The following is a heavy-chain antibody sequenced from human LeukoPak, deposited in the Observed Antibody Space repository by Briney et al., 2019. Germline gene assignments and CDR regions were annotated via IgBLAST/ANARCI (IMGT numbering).Heavy chain of an antibody. CDR3: AKISWDGRGTFD. V-gene: IGHV3-23*01. CDR2: IRGSGADK. Sequence: XRQAXXKGLEWVSSIRGSGADKYYADSVKGRFSISRDNSQDTLSLQMNSLRAEDTAVYYCAKISWDGRGTFDWGRGTLVTVSS. D-gene: IGHD1/OR15-1a*01. J-gene: IGHJ4*02.